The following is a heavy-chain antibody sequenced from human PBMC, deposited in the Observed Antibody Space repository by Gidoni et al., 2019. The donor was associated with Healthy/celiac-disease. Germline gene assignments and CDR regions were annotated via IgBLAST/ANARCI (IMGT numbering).Heavy chain of an antibody. CDR3: ARHLRIAADGKGVGY. V-gene: IGHV7-4-1*02. Sequence: QVQLVQSGSELKKPGASVTVSCMASGYTFTSYAMNWVRQAPGQGLEWMGWINTHNGNPTCDQGFTGRFVFSLDTSGNKEYLQLSSLKAWDTAVYYCARHLRIAADGKGVGYWGQGTLVTVSS. CDR1: GYTFTSYA. J-gene: IGHJ4*02. D-gene: IGHD6-13*01. CDR2: INTHNGNP.